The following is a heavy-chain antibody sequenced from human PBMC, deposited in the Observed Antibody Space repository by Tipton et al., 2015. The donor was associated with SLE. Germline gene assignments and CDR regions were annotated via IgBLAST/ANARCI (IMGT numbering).Heavy chain of an antibody. CDR1: GFTFSSFT. J-gene: IGHJ4*02. Sequence: GSLRLSCAASGFTFSSFTMNWVRQAPGKGLEWVSSISSSSGYADSVKGRFTISRDNAQNLLYLEMNTLRVEDTAVYYCAGGHYAGYWGQGTLVTVSS. CDR3: AGGHYAGY. CDR2: ISSSSG. V-gene: IGHV3-21*06.